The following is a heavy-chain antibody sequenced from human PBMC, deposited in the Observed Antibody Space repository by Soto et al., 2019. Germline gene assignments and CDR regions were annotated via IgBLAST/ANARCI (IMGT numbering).Heavy chain of an antibody. CDR2: INWNGGST. Sequence: EVQLVESGGGVVRPGGSLRLSCAASGFTFDDYGMSWVRQAPGKGLEWVSGINWNGGSTGYADSVKGRFTISRDNAKNALYRQMNRLRAEDTALYYCASGIVGATTYGMDVWGQGTTVTVSS. V-gene: IGHV3-20*04. D-gene: IGHD1-26*01. J-gene: IGHJ6*02. CDR3: ASGIVGATTYGMDV. CDR1: GFTFDDYG.